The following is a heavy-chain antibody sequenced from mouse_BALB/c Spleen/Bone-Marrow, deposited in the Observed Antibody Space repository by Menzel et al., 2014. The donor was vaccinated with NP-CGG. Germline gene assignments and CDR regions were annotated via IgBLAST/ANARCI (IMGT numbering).Heavy chain of an antibody. CDR1: GYTFTDYW. D-gene: IGHD4-1*01. CDR2: IDTSDSYT. J-gene: IGHJ1*01. Sequence: QVQLKDSGAELVMPGASVKMSCKASGYTFTDYWMHWVKQRPGQGLEWIGAIDTSDSYTSYNQKLKGKATLTVDESSSTAYMQLSSLTSEDSAVYYCARGTGWYFDVWGAGTTVTVSS. CDR3: ARGTGWYFDV. V-gene: IGHV1-69*01.